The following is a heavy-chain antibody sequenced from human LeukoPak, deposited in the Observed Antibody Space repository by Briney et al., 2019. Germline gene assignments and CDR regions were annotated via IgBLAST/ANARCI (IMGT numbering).Heavy chain of an antibody. Sequence: SETLSLTCAVYGGSFSGYYWSWIRQPPGKGLEWIGEINHSGSTNYNPSLKSRVTISVDTSKNQFSLKLNSVTAADTSVYYCAAFGESRFRWFDPWGQGTLVTVSS. CDR3: AAFGESRFRWFDP. J-gene: IGHJ5*02. CDR1: GGSFSGYY. D-gene: IGHD3-10*01. V-gene: IGHV4-34*01. CDR2: INHSGST.